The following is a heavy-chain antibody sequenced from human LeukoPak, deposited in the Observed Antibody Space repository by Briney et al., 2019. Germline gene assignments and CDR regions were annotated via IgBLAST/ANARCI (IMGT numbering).Heavy chain of an antibody. CDR3: ARVLYSSSWYGVYYYYYMDV. Sequence: PSETLSLTRAVYGGSFSGYYWSWIRQPPGKGLEWIGEINHSGSTNYNPSLKSRVTISVDTSKNQFSLKLSSVTAADTAVYYCARVLYSSSWYGVYYYYYMDVWGKGTTVTVSS. CDR2: INHSGST. J-gene: IGHJ6*03. V-gene: IGHV4-34*01. D-gene: IGHD6-13*01. CDR1: GGSFSGYY.